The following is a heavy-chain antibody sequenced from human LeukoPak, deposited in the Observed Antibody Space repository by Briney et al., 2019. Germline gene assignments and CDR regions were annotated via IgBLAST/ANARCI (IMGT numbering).Heavy chain of an antibody. CDR2: IYYSGST. D-gene: IGHD5-18*01. J-gene: IGHJ4*02. CDR1: GGSISSYY. CDR3: ARDTGYSYGVFDY. Sequence: SETLSLTRTVSGGSISSYYWSWLRQPPGKGLEWIGYIYYSGSTNYNPSLKSRVTISVDTSKNQFSQKLSSVTAADTAVYYCARDTGYSYGVFDYWGQGTLVTVSS. V-gene: IGHV4-59*12.